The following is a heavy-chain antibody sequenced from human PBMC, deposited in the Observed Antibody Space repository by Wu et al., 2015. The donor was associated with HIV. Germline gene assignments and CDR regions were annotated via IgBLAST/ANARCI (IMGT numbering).Heavy chain of an antibody. D-gene: IGHD6-25*01. J-gene: IGHJ6*03. CDR1: GYTFTSFY. Sequence: QIQLVQSGAEVKKPGASVKVSCKASGYTFTSFYMHWVRQAPGQGLEWMGIIHPSVGSPMYAQKFQGRVTMTRDTSTGTVYLELSTLRSEDSALYYCARDQPGIGAANYFYYMDVWGEGTTVSVSS. V-gene: IGHV1-46*01. CDR3: ARDQPGIGAANYFYYMDV. CDR2: IHPSVGSP.